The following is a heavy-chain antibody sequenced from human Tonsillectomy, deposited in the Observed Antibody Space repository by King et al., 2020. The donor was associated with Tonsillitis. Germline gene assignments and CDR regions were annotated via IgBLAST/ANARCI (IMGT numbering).Heavy chain of an antibody. CDR1: GYTFTYRY. CDR3: ASHYYDSDKDAFDI. V-gene: IGHV1-45*02. J-gene: IGHJ3*02. Sequence: QLVQSGAEVKKTGSSVKVSCKASGYTFTYRYLHWVRQAPGQALEWMGWITPFNGNTNYAQKFQDRVTITRDRSMSTAYMELSSLRSEDTAMYYCASHYYDSDKDAFDIWGQGTMVTVSS. CDR2: ITPFNGNT. D-gene: IGHD3-22*01.